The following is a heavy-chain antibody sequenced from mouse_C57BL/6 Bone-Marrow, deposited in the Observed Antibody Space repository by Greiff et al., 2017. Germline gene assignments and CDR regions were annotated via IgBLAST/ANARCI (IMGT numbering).Heavy chain of an antibody. CDR3: ARSRDYDYSWFAY. V-gene: IGHV1-81*01. CDR2: IYPRSGNT. D-gene: IGHD2-4*01. J-gene: IGHJ3*01. Sequence: VQLQQSGAELARPGASVKLSCKASGYTFTSYGISWVKQRPGQGLEWIGEIYPRSGNTYYNEKFKGKATLTADKSSSTAYMELRSLTAEDSAVYFCARSRDYDYSWFAYWGQGTLVTVSA. CDR1: GYTFTSYG.